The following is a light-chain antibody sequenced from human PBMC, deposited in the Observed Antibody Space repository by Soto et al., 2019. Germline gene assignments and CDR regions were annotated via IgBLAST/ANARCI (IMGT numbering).Light chain of an antibody. J-gene: IGKJ5*01. Sequence: EIVLAQSPATLSLSPGERVTLTCRASQSVRSYLAWYQQKPGQAPRLLIYDASNRATGIPARFSGSGSGTDFTLTISSLEPEDFAVSYCQQRANWPATFGQGTRLEIK. CDR2: DAS. CDR3: QQRANWPAT. CDR1: QSVRSY. V-gene: IGKV3-11*01.